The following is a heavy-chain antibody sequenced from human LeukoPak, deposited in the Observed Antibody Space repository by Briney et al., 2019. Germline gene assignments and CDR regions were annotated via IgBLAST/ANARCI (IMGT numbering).Heavy chain of an antibody. CDR1: GFTFDDYA. D-gene: IGHD1-26*01. CDR2: ISWNSGSI. V-gene: IGHV3-9*01. CDR3: AKDRSVGATSFDY. Sequence: GGSLRLSCAASGFTFDDYAMHWVRQAPGKGLEWVSGISWNSGSIGYADSVKGRFTISRDNAKNSLYLQMNSLRVEDTALYYCAKDRSVGATSFDYWGQGTLVTVSS. J-gene: IGHJ4*02.